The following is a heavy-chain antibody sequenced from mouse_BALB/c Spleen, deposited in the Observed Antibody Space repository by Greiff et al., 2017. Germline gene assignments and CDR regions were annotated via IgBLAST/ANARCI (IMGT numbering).Heavy chain of an antibody. CDR3: ARESLLRDFDY. D-gene: IGHD1-1*01. V-gene: IGHV14-3*02. CDR1: GFNIKDTY. Sequence: EVQLKESGAELVKPGASVKLSCTASGFNIKDTYMHWVKQRPEQGLEWIGRIDPANGNTKYDPKFQGKATITADTSSNTAYLQLSSLTSEDTAVYYCARESLLRDFDYWGQGTTLTVSS. CDR2: IDPANGNT. J-gene: IGHJ2*01.